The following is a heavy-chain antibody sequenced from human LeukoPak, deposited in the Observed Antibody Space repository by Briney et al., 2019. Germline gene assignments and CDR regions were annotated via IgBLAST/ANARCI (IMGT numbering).Heavy chain of an antibody. V-gene: IGHV3-30-3*01. Sequence: PGGSLRLSCAASGFTFSSYAMSWVRQAPGKGLEWVAVISYDGSNKYYADSVKGRFTISRDNSKNTLYLQMNSLRAEDTAVYYCAREGRYFDWLLLDYWGQGTLVTVSS. CDR1: GFTFSSYA. J-gene: IGHJ4*02. CDR2: ISYDGSNK. D-gene: IGHD3-9*01. CDR3: AREGRYFDWLLLDY.